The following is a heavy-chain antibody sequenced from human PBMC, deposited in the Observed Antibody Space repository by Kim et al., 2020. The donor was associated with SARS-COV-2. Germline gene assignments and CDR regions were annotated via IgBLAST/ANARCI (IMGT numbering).Heavy chain of an antibody. CDR3: ARDHLGRRTLDY. V-gene: IGHV3-33*01. J-gene: IGHJ4*02. D-gene: IGHD7-27*01. CDR1: GFTFSSYG. Sequence: GGSLRLSCAASGFTFSSYGMHWVRQAPGKGLEWVAVIWYDGSNKYYADSVKGRFTISRDNSKNTLYLQMNSLRAEDTAVYYCARDHLGRRTLDYWGQGTLVTVSS. CDR2: IWYDGSNK.